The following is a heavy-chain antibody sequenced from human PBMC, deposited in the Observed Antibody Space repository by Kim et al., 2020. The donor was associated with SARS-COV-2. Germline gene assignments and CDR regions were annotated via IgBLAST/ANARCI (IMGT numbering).Heavy chain of an antibody. CDR3: ARHRSGLTPQYYFDY. Sequence: PSLKSRVTISVDTSKNQFSLKLSSVTAADTAVYYCARHRSGLTPQYYFDYWGQGTLVTVSS. J-gene: IGHJ4*02. V-gene: IGHV4-39*01. D-gene: IGHD3-10*01.